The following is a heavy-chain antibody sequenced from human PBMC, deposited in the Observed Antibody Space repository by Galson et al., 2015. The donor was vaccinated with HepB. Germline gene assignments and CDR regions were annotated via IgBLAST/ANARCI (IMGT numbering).Heavy chain of an antibody. Sequence: SETLSLTCAVYGGSFSGYYWSWIRQPPGKGLEWIGEINHSGSTNYNPSLKSRVTISVDTSKNQFSLKLSSVTAADTAVYYCAMSLLGYCSGGSCGGYNYWGQGTLVTVSS. CDR3: AMSLLGYCSGGSCGGYNY. D-gene: IGHD2-15*01. V-gene: IGHV4-34*01. CDR1: GGSFSGYY. J-gene: IGHJ4*02. CDR2: INHSGST.